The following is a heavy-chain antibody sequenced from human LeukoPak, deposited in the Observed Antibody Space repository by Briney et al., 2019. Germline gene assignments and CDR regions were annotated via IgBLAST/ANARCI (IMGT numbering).Heavy chain of an antibody. CDR2: ISGSGGST. J-gene: IGHJ4*02. CDR3: ARVVPPTDYGSGSYFWDPYYFDY. Sequence: WGSLRLSCAASGFTFSSYGMSWVRQAPGKGLEWVSAISGSGGSTHYADSVKGRFTISRDNSKNTLYLQMNSLRAEDTAVYYCARVVPPTDYGSGSYFWDPYYFDYWGQGTLVTVSS. V-gene: IGHV3-23*01. D-gene: IGHD3-10*01. CDR1: GFTFSSYG.